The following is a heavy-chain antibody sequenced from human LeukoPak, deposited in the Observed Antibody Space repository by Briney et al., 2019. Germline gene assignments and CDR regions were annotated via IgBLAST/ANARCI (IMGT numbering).Heavy chain of an antibody. CDR2: IKQDGSEK. CDR1: GFTFSSYW. D-gene: IGHD3-3*01. CDR3: ARKTRMTIFGVVTRWFDP. Sequence: GGSLRLSCAASGFTFSSYWMSWVRQAPGKGPEWVANIKQDGSEKYYVDSVKGRFTISRDNAKNSLYLQMNSLRAEDTAVYYCARKTRMTIFGVVTRWFDPWGQGTLVTVSS. J-gene: IGHJ5*02. V-gene: IGHV3-7*04.